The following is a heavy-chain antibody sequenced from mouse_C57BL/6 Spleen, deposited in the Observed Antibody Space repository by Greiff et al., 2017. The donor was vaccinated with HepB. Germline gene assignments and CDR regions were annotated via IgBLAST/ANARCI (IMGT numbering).Heavy chain of an antibody. CDR2: IYPGDGDT. D-gene: IGHD1-1*01. J-gene: IGHJ2*01. Sequence: VQLQQSGAELVKPGASVKISCKASGYAFSSYWMNWVKQRPGKGLEWIGQIYPGDGDTNYNGKFKGKATLTADKSSSTAYMQLSSLTSEDSAVYFCARWYYGSSYEDYWGQGTTLTVSS. CDR3: ARWYYGSSYEDY. V-gene: IGHV1-80*01. CDR1: GYAFSSYW.